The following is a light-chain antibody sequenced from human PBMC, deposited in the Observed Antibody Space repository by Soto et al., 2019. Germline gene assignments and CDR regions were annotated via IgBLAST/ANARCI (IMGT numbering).Light chain of an antibody. CDR1: QFVSSN. CDR3: QQYNNGPPWT. CDR2: GAS. Sequence: EIVMTQSPVTLSVSPGERATLSCRASQFVSSNLAWYQQKPGQPPRLVIYGASTRATDIPARFSGSGSGTEFTLTITSLQSEDFAVYYCQQYNNGPPWTFGQGTKVDIK. V-gene: IGKV3-15*01. J-gene: IGKJ1*01.